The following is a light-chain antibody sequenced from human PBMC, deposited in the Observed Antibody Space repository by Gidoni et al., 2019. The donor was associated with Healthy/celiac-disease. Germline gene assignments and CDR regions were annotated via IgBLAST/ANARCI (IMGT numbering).Light chain of an antibody. Sequence: DIQMTQSPSSLSASVGDRVTITCQASQDISNYLNWYQQKPGKAPKLLIYDASNLETGVPSRFSGSGSGTDFTFTISSLQPEDIATYYCQQYDTIGQGTKVEIK. V-gene: IGKV1-33*01. J-gene: IGKJ1*01. CDR1: QDISNY. CDR3: QQYDT. CDR2: DAS.